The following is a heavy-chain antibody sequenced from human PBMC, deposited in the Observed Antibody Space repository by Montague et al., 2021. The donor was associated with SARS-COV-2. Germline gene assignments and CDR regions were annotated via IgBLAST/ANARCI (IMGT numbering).Heavy chain of an antibody. CDR3: ARMVTIFSLCGYYYYYGMDV. D-gene: IGHD3-9*01. CDR1: GFSLSTSGMC. V-gene: IGHV2-70*01. J-gene: IGHJ6*02. CDR2: IDWAXDK. Sequence: PALGKPTQTLTLPCTFSGFSLSTSGMCVSWIRQPPGKALEWLALIDWAXDKYYSTSLKTRLTISKDTSKNPVVLTMTNMDPVDTATYYSARMVTIFSLCGYYYYYGMDVWGQGTTVTVSS.